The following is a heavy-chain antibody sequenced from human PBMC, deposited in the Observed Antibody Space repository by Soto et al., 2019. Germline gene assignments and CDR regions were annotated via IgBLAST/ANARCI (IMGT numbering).Heavy chain of an antibody. CDR1: GGTFSSYA. CDR2: IIPIFGTP. J-gene: IGHJ5*02. CDR3: AREGNDVDYSSVQSWFDP. V-gene: IGHV1-69*06. D-gene: IGHD6-19*01. Sequence: QVQLVQSGAEVKKPGSSVKVSCKASGGTFSSYAISWVGQSPGQGLEWMGGIIPIFGTPNYAQKFQGRVTTTGEKSTSTGYMGLSRLRSEDTAVYYRAREGNDVDYSSVQSWFDPWGQGTLVTVSS.